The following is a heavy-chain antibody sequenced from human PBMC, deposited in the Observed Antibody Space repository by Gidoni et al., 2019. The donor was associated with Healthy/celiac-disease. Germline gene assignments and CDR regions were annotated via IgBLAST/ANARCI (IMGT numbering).Heavy chain of an antibody. CDR3: ARTQRRYRLVPVGDY. V-gene: IGHV3-30-3*01. D-gene: IGHD3-9*01. Sequence: QVQLVESGGGVVQPGRSLRLSCAASGFTFSSYAMHWVRQAPGKGLEWVAVISYDGSNKYYADSVKGRFTISRDNSKNTLYLQMNSLRAEDTAVYYCARTQRRYRLVPVGDYWGQGTLVTVSS. J-gene: IGHJ4*02. CDR1: GFTFSSYA. CDR2: ISYDGSNK.